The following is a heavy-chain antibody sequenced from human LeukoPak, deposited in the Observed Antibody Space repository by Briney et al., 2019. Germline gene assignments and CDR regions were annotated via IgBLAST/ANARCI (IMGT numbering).Heavy chain of an antibody. J-gene: IGHJ6*02. Sequence: GASVKVSCKASGYTFTSYYMHWVRQAPGQGLEWMGIINPSGGSTSYTQKFQGRVTITADESTSTAYMELSSLRSEDTAVYYCARIETTVTTGYYYGMDVWGQGTTVTVSS. V-gene: IGHV1-46*01. CDR2: INPSGGST. CDR3: ARIETTVTTGYYYGMDV. CDR1: GYTFTSYY. D-gene: IGHD4-11*01.